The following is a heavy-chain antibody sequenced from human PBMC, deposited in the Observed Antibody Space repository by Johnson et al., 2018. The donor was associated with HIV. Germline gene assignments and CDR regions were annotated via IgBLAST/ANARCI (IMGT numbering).Heavy chain of an antibody. CDR2: INWNGGNT. D-gene: IGHD6-6*01. Sequence: VHLVESGGGVVRPGGSLRLSCAASGFTFYDYGMSWVRQVPGKGLEWVSSINWNGGNTRYADSVKGRFTISRDNAKNSLYVQMNSLRAEDTALYYCARDSSSSLIDAFDIWGQGTMVTVSS. V-gene: IGHV3-20*04. J-gene: IGHJ3*02. CDR3: ARDSSSSLIDAFDI. CDR1: GFTFYDYG.